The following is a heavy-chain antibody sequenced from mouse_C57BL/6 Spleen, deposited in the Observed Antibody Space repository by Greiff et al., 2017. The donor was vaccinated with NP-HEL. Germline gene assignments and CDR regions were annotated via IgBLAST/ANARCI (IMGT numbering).Heavy chain of an antibody. V-gene: IGHV1-64*01. D-gene: IGHD1-1*01. CDR1: GYTFTSYW. J-gene: IGHJ1*03. CDR2: IHPNSGST. Sequence: VQLQQPGAELVKPGASVKLSCKASGYTFTSYWMHWVKQRPGQGLEWIGMIHPNSGSTNYNEKFKSKATLTVDKSSSTAYMQLSSLTSEDSAVYYCARVYYGSQYFDVWGTGTTVTVSS. CDR3: ARVYYGSQYFDV.